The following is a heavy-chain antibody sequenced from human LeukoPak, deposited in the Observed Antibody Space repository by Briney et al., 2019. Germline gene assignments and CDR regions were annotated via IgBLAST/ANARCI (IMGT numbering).Heavy chain of an antibody. CDR3: ARADGSGISYYYYMDV. CDR2: INHSGST. V-gene: IGHV4-34*01. Sequence: SETLSLTCAVYGGSFSGYYWSWIRQPPGKGLEWIGEINHSGSTNYNPSLKSRVTISVDTSKNQFSLKLSSVTAADTAVYYCARADGSGISYYYYMDVWGKGTTVTVSS. D-gene: IGHD3-10*01. CDR1: GGSFSGYY. J-gene: IGHJ6*03.